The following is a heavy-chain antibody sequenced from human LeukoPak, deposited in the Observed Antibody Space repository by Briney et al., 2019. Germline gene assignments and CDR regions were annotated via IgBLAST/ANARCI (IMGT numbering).Heavy chain of an antibody. CDR3: ARSGEYSDYVWGSYPFDY. Sequence: GGSLRLSCAASGFTFSSYAMSWVRQAPGKGLEWVSAISGSGGSTYYADSVKGRFTISRDNPKNTLYLQMNSLRAEDTAVYFCARSGEYSDYVWGSYPFDYWGQGTLVTVSS. V-gene: IGHV3-23*01. D-gene: IGHD3-16*01. J-gene: IGHJ4*02. CDR1: GFTFSSYA. CDR2: ISGSGGST.